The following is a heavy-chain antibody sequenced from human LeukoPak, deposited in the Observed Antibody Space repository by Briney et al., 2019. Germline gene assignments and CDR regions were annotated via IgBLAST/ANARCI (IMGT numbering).Heavy chain of an antibody. CDR2: IKQDGSEK. D-gene: IGHD3-9*01. V-gene: IGHV3-7*03. Sequence: GGSLRLPCAASGFTFSSYWMSWVRQAPEKGLEWVANIKQDGSEKYYVDSVKGRFTISRDNAKNSLYLQMNSLRAEDTAVYYCASELRYFDWLDAFDIWGQGTMVTVSS. CDR3: ASELRYFDWLDAFDI. J-gene: IGHJ3*02. CDR1: GFTFSSYW.